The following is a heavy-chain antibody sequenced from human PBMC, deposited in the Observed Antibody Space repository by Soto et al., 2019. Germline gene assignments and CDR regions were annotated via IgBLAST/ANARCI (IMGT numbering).Heavy chain of an antibody. CDR1: GYTFTRYG. Sequence: QVQLVQSGAEVKNPGASVKVSCKDSGYTFTRYGIGWARQAPGQGLEWMGWINTYNGNTNYAQNVQGRVTLTTDTSTSTAYLELRSLRSNDTALYYGAMGDVYVTPSPQDVWGQGTTVIVPS. D-gene: IGHD3-16*01. CDR2: INTYNGNT. CDR3: AMGDVYVTPSPQDV. V-gene: IGHV1-18*01. J-gene: IGHJ6*02.